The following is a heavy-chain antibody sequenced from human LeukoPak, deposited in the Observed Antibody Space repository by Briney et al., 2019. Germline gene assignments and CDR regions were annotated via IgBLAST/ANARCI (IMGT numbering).Heavy chain of an antibody. V-gene: IGHV1-46*01. CDR1: GYTFTSYY. Sequence: ASVKVSCKASGYTFTSYYMHWVRQAPGQGLEWMGIINPSGGSTSYAQKFQGRVTMTRDTSTSTVYMELSSLRSEDTAVYYCARDSASLVRQLVPSLFDYWGQGTLVTVSS. J-gene: IGHJ4*02. D-gene: IGHD6-13*01. CDR2: INPSGGST. CDR3: ARDSASLVRQLVPSLFDY.